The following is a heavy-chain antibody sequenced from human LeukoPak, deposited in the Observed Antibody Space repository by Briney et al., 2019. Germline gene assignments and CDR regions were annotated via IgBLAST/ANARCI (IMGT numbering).Heavy chain of an antibody. CDR3: ARWGIDRTRPFDY. V-gene: IGHV1-46*01. CDR1: VYTFTSYY. CDR2: INPSGGST. Sequence: ASVKVSCKASVYTFTSYYMHWVRQAPGQGLEWMGIINPSGGSTSYAQKFQGRVTMTRDMSTSTVYMELSSLRSEDTAVYYCARWGIDRTRPFDYWGQGTLVTVSS. D-gene: IGHD2-21*01. J-gene: IGHJ4*02.